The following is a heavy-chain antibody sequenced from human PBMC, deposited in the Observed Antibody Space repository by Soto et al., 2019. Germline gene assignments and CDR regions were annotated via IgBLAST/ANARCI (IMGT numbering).Heavy chain of an antibody. J-gene: IGHJ5*02. CDR1: GGSFSPYY. V-gene: IGHV4-34*01. CDR2: LNHSGST. CDR3: ARNRGVENRNHNNWVDP. D-gene: IGHD1-1*01. Sequence: PSETLSLTCAVYGGSFSPYYWTWIRQPPGKGLEWIGELNHSGSTNYNPSLKSRVTISVDTSNNQFSLKLTSVTAADTAVYYWARNRGVENRNHNNWVDPWGQGTMVS.